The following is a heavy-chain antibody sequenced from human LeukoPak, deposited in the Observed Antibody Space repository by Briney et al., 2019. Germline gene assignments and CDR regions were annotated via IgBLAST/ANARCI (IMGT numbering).Heavy chain of an antibody. D-gene: IGHD1-1*01. CDR2: IIPIFDTA. J-gene: IGHJ5*02. CDR3: ARDTDNWNDGNWFDP. Sequence: SVKVSCKASGGTFSSYAISWVRQAPGQGLEWMGGIIPIFDTANYAQKFQGRVTTTADESTSTAYMELSSLRSEDTAVYYCARDTDNWNDGNWFDPWGQGTLVTVSS. CDR1: GGTFSSYA. V-gene: IGHV1-69*01.